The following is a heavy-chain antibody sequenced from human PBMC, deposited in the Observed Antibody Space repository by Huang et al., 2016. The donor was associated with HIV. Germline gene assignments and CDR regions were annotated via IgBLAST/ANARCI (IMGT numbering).Heavy chain of an antibody. D-gene: IGHD3-3*01. V-gene: IGHV3-30*03. CDR1: GFTFSAYG. CDR3: ARDFWSGYYMSPFDY. CDR2: ISYDGTDK. Sequence: QVQLVESGGGVVQPGRSLRLSCAAFGFTFSAYGIHWVRQAPCKGGEWVGVISYDGTDKYFADCVKGRFSISRDNSKNMLHLQMNSLEIEDTAIYYCARDFWSGYYMSPFDYWGQGTLVTVSS. J-gene: IGHJ4*02.